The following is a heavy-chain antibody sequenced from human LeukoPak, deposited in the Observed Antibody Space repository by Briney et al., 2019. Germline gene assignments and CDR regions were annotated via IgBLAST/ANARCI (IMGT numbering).Heavy chain of an antibody. Sequence: GGSLRLSCAASGFTFSSYGMHWVRQAPGKGLEWVAFIRYDGSNKYYADSVKGRFTISRDNSKNTLYLQMNSLRAEDTAVYYCARVVSYGYYFDYWGQGTLVTVSS. D-gene: IGHD5-18*01. CDR2: IRYDGSNK. CDR1: GFTFSSYG. CDR3: ARVVSYGYYFDY. J-gene: IGHJ4*02. V-gene: IGHV3-30*02.